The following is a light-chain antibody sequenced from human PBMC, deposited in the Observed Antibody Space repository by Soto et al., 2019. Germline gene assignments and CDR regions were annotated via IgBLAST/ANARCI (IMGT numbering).Light chain of an antibody. CDR3: QQYGSSPVT. V-gene: IGKV3-20*01. CDR2: GAS. CDR1: QSVSSSY. Sequence: EIALTQSPGTLSLSPGERATLSCRASQSVSSSYLAWYQQRPGQAPNVLIYGASSWASGIPYWFRGSVSGTDFTLTISKLEPEDFAVYYCQQYGSSPVTFGQGTKLEIK. J-gene: IGKJ2*01.